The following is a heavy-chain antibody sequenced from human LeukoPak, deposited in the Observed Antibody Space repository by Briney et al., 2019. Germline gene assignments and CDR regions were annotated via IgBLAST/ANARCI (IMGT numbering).Heavy chain of an antibody. CDR2: ISGSGGST. J-gene: IGHJ6*02. V-gene: IGHV3-23*01. D-gene: IGHD2-2*01. Sequence: PGGSLRLSCAASGFTFSSYAMSWVRQAPGKGLEWVSAISGSGGSTYYADSMKGRFTISRDNSKNTLYLQMNSLRAEDTAVYYCAKDLPSFDIVVVPAAKDIYYYYGMDVWGQGTTVTVSS. CDR3: AKDLPSFDIVVVPAAKDIYYYYGMDV. CDR1: GFTFSSYA.